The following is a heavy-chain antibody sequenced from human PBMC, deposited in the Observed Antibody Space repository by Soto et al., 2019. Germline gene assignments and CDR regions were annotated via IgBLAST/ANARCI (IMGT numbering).Heavy chain of an antibody. CDR3: ARATVTTGRIGDFDM. J-gene: IGHJ3*02. CDR1: GFTFSSYS. CDR2: ITSSSSYI. V-gene: IGHV3-21*01. D-gene: IGHD4-17*01. Sequence: EVQLVESGGCLVKPGGSLRLSCAASGFTFSSYSMNWVRQAPGKGLEWVSSITSSSSYINYADSVKGRFTISRDNAKNSLYLQTNSLRAEDTAVYYCARATVTTGRIGDFDMWGQGTMVTVSS.